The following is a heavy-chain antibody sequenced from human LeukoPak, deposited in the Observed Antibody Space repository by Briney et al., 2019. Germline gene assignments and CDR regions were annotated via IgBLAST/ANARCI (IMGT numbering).Heavy chain of an antibody. CDR3: ATRSGYYYYYYGMDV. Sequence: GASVKVSCKASGYTFTSYDINWVRQATGQGLEWMGWMNPNSGNTGYAQKFQGRVTMTRNTSISTAYMELSSLRSEDTAVYYCATRSGYYYYYYGMDVWGQGTTVTVSS. J-gene: IGHJ6*02. CDR2: MNPNSGNT. V-gene: IGHV1-8*01. CDR1: GYTFTSYD. D-gene: IGHD3-22*01.